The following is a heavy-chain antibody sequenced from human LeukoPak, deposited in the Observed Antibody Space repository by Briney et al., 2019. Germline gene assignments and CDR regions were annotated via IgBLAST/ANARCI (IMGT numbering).Heavy chain of an antibody. V-gene: IGHV1-58*01. J-gene: IGHJ4*02. D-gene: IGHD3-22*01. CDR3: ARDLDSSGYYPFDY. CDR2: IVVGSGNT. Sequence: ASVKVSCKASGFTFTSSAVQWVRQARGQRLEWIGWIVVGSGNTNYAQKFQERVTITRDMSTSTAYMELSSLRSDDTAVYYCARDLDSSGYYPFDYWGQGTLVTVSS. CDR1: GFTFTSSA.